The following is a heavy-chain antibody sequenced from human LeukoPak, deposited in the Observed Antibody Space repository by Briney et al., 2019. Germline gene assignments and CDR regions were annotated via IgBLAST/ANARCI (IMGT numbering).Heavy chain of an antibody. V-gene: IGHV3-21*04. J-gene: IGHJ4*02. CDR2: ISSSSSYI. Sequence: GGSLRLSCAASGFTFSSYSMNWVRQAPGKGLEWVSSISSSSSYIYYADSVKGRFTISRDNSKNSLYLQMNSLRTEDTALYYCAKGSYDSSGYYHHFDYWGQGTLVTVSS. D-gene: IGHD3-22*01. CDR1: GFTFSSYS. CDR3: AKGSYDSSGYYHHFDY.